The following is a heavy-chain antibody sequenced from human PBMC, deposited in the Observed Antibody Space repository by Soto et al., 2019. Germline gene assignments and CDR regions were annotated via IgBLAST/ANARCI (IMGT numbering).Heavy chain of an antibody. CDR2: MNPNSGNT. CDR1: GYTFTSYD. CDR3: ARGLGRAVTTLYNWFDP. J-gene: IGHJ5*02. D-gene: IGHD4-4*01. V-gene: IGHV1-8*01. Sequence: QVQLVQSGAEVKKPGASVKVSCKASGYTFTSYDINWVRQATGQGREWMGWMNPNSGNTGYAQKFQGRVTMTRNTSISTAYMELSSLRSEDTAVYYCARGLGRAVTTLYNWFDPWGQGTLVTVSS.